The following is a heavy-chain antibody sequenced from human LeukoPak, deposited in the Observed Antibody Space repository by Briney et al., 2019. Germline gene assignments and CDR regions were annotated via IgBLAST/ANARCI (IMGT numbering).Heavy chain of an antibody. CDR1: GFTFSTYA. CDR3: ARAYSSSWYDY. J-gene: IGHJ4*02. Sequence: PGGSLRLSCAASGFTFSTYAMSWVRQAPGKGLEGVSSISGRGNNTYYADSVKGRFTISRDNSKNTLHLQMNSLRVEDTAIYYCARAYSSSWYDYWGQGTLVIVSS. V-gene: IGHV3-23*01. D-gene: IGHD6-13*01. CDR2: ISGRGNNT.